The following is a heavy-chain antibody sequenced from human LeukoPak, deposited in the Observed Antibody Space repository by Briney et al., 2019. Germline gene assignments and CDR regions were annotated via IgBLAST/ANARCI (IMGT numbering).Heavy chain of an antibody. J-gene: IGHJ6*03. CDR2: ISSSSSYI. CDR1: GFTFSSYS. Sequence: GGSLRLSCAASGFTFSSYSMNWVRQAPGKGLEWVSSISSSSSYIYYADSVKGRFTISRDNAKNSLYLQMNSLRAEDTAVYYCARAESDYYYMDVRGKGTTVTVSS. CDR3: ARAESDYYYMDV. V-gene: IGHV3-21*01.